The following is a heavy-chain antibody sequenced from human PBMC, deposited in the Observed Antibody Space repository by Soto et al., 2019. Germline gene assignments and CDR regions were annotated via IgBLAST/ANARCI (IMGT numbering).Heavy chain of an antibody. D-gene: IGHD5-12*01. J-gene: IGHJ3*02. CDR2: IYYSGST. CDR3: ARNLVTTYAFDI. CDR1: GYSISSSNW. V-gene: IGHV4-28*01. Sequence: ETLSLTCAVSGYSISSSNWWGWIRQPPGKGLEWIGYIYYSGSTYYNPSLKSRVTMSVDTSKNQFSLKLSSVTAVDTAVYYCARNLVTTYAFDIWGQGTMVTVSS.